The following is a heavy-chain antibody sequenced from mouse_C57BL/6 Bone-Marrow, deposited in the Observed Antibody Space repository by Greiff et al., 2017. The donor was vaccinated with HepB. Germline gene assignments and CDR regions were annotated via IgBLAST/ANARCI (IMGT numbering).Heavy chain of an antibody. D-gene: IGHD2-4*01. CDR2: SRNKANDYTT. V-gene: IGHV7-1*01. CDR1: GFTFSDFY. Sequence: EVKLVDSGGGLVQSGRSLRLSCATSGFTFSDFYMEWVRQAPGKGLEWIAASRNKANDYTTEYSASVKGRFIVSRDTSQSILYLQMNALRAEDTAIYYCARDLYYDYGGLAYWGQGTLVTVSA. J-gene: IGHJ3*01. CDR3: ARDLYYDYGGLAY.